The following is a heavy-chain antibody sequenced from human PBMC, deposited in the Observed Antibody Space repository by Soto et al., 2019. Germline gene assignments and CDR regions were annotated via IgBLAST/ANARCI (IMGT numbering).Heavy chain of an antibody. CDR2: IYPGDSDT. J-gene: IGHJ5*02. CDR3: AAAPYYDFWSGRPRWFDP. Sequence: LGESLKISCKGSGYSFTSYWIGWVRQMPGKGLEWMGIIYPGDSDTRYSPSFQGQVTISADKSISTAYLQWSSLKASDTAMYYCAAAPYYDFWSGRPRWFDPWGQGTLVTVSS. CDR1: GYSFTSYW. D-gene: IGHD3-3*01. V-gene: IGHV5-51*01.